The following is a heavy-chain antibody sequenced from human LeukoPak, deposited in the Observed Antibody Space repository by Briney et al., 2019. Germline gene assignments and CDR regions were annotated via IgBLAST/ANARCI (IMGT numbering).Heavy chain of an antibody. D-gene: IGHD3-3*01. CDR1: GGSISSGGYS. J-gene: IGHJ6*02. V-gene: IGHV4-30-2*01. Sequence: PSQTLSLTCAVSGGSISSGGYSWSWIRQPPGKGLEWIGYINHSGSTNYNPSLKSRVTISVDTSKNQFSLKLSSVTAADTAVYYCARGLDYDFWSGYYKVPPYYYYYYGMDVWGQGTTVTVSS. CDR3: ARGLDYDFWSGYYKVPPYYYYYYGMDV. CDR2: INHSGST.